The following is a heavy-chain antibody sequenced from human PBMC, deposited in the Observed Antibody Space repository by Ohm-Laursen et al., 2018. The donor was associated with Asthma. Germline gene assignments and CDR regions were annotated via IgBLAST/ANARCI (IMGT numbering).Heavy chain of an antibody. CDR1: GGSISGSSDYY. CDR3: ARGGYYDFWSGQINGHHFGY. J-gene: IGHJ4*02. V-gene: IGHV4-39*01. CDR2: IYYSGST. D-gene: IGHD3-3*01. Sequence: SETLSLTCTVSGGSISGSSDYYWGWIRQPPGKGLEWIGSIYYSGSTYYHPSFKSRVTISLDTSKNQFSLKLSSVTAADTAVYYCARGGYYDFWSGQINGHHFGYWGQGTLVTVSS.